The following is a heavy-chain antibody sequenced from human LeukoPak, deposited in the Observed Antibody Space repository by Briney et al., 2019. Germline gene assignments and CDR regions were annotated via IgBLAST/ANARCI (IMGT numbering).Heavy chain of an antibody. Sequence: EASVKVSCKASGYTFSDYYMHWVRQAPGQGLEWMGWINPYSGGTTYAEKFQGRVTMTRDTSITTAYMELSSLRSDDPAMYYCATLRRSGWYIGDWGQGTLVTVSS. V-gene: IGHV1-2*02. CDR1: GYTFSDYY. CDR3: ATLRRSGWYIGD. J-gene: IGHJ4*02. CDR2: INPYSGGT. D-gene: IGHD6-19*01.